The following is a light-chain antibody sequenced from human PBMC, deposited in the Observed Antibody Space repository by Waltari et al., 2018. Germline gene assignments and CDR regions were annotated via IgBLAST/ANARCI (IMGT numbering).Light chain of an antibody. V-gene: IGKV1-5*03. CDR3: QQYNSYPYP. CDR1: QRISSW. CDR2: KAS. Sequence: DIQMTQSPSTLSASVGDRVTITCRASQRISSWLAWYQQKPGTAPRLLIYKASSLESGVPSRVSGSGSGTEFTLTISSLQPDDFATYYCQQYNSYPYPFGQGTKLEIK. J-gene: IGKJ2*01.